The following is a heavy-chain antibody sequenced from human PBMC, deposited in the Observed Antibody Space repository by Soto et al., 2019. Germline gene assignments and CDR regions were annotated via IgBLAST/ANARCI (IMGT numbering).Heavy chain of an antibody. V-gene: IGHV1-3*01. CDR3: AGGVCRGGSCSKDYFAY. CDR1: GYTFTSYA. Sequence: ASVKVSCKASGYTFTSYAMHWVLQAPGQRLEWMGWINAVNGNTKYSQKFQGRVTITRDTSASTAYMELSSLRSEDTALYCCAGGVCRGGSCSKDYFAYGGRGTRVPVSS. CDR2: INAVNGNT. J-gene: IGHJ4*02. D-gene: IGHD2-15*01.